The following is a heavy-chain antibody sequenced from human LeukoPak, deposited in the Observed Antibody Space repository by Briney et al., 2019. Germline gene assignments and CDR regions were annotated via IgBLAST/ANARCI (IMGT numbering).Heavy chain of an antibody. J-gene: IGHJ4*02. CDR2: IDPNSGGT. Sequence: ASVKVSCKASGYTFTAYYIHWVRQAPGQGLEWMGWIDPNSGGTNYAQRFQGRVTMTRDTSISTAYMELSRLRSDDTAVYSCARGGSMIFGVLNDSGQGARVTVSP. V-gene: IGHV1-2*02. CDR3: ARGGSMIFGVLND. CDR1: GYTFTAYY. D-gene: IGHD3/OR15-3a*01.